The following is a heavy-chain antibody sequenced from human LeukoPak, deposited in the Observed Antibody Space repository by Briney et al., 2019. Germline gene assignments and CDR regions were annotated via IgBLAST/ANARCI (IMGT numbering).Heavy chain of an antibody. V-gene: IGHV3-30*04. D-gene: IGHD2-2*01. Sequence: GGSLRLSCAASGFTFSSYVMHWVRQAPGKGLEWVAVISYDGSNKYYADSVKGRFTISRDNSKNTLYLQMNSLRAEDTAVYYCARDQDCSTTSCYGPLDYWGQGTLVTVSS. CDR1: GFTFSSYV. CDR3: ARDQDCSTTSCYGPLDY. J-gene: IGHJ4*02. CDR2: ISYDGSNK.